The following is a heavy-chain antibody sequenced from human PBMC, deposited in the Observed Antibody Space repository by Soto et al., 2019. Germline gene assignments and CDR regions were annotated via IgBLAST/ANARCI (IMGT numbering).Heavy chain of an antibody. CDR1: GGSFSTYY. CDR3: ARNSLWAAVGAFFDP. J-gene: IGHJ5*02. CDR2: INYSGGT. D-gene: IGHD6-13*01. V-gene: IGHV4-34*01. Sequence: QVLLQQWGAGLLKPSETLSLTCAFYGGSFSTYYWTWIRQPPGKGLEWIGEINYSGGTNYKSSLKGRVTIXXDXSXXQFSLKLNSVTAADTAVYYCARNSLWAAVGAFFDPWGQGTLVTVSS.